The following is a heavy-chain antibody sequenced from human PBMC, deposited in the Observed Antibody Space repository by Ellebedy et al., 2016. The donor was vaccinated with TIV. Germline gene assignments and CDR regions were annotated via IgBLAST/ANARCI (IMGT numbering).Heavy chain of an antibody. CDR3: ARDQRYGNYFFDY. J-gene: IGHJ4*02. V-gene: IGHV1-8*01. CDR2: MNPNSDNS. CDR1: GYTFTSYD. Sequence: AASVKVSCKASGYTFTSYDINWVRQATGQGLEWMGWMNPNSDNSDYAPKFEGRLTMTRDTSISTAYMELSSLRSEDTAVYYCARDQRYGNYFFDYWGQGTLVTVSS. D-gene: IGHD5-24*01.